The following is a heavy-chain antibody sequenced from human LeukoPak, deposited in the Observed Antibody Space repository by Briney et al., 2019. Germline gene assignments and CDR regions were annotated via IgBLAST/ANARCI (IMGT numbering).Heavy chain of an antibody. Sequence: SETLSLTCTVSGGSIRSYYWSWIRQPPGKGLKWIGYVYYSGSTDYNPSLKSRVTISLDTSKNQFSLRPNSVTAADTALYYCARVSSGTFGLFDQWGQGTLVTVSS. CDR1: GGSIRSYY. J-gene: IGHJ4*02. V-gene: IGHV4-59*01. CDR3: ARVSSGTFGLFDQ. CDR2: VYYSGST. D-gene: IGHD1-26*01.